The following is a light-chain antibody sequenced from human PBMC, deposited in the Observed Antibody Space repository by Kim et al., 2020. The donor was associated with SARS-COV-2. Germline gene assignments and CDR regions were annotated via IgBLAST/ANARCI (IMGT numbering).Light chain of an antibody. V-gene: IGKV1-17*01. Sequence: ASVGDRVTINCRASQGIRNDLGWYQQKPGKAPKRLIYGASNVESGVPSRFSGSGSGTEFSLTISGLQPEDLATYYCIQHTNYPWTFGQGTKVDIK. CDR1: QGIRND. CDR2: GAS. J-gene: IGKJ1*01. CDR3: IQHTNYPWT.